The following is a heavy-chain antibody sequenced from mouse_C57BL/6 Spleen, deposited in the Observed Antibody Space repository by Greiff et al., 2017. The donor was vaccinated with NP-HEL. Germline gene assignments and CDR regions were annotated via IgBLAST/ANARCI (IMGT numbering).Heavy chain of an antibody. V-gene: IGHV1-81*01. D-gene: IGHD2-3*01. CDR3: ARSGDGYNFDY. Sequence: QVQLQQSGAELARPGASVKLSCKASGYTFTSYGISWVKQRTGQGLEWIGEIYPRSGNTYYNEKFKGKATLTADKSSSTAYMELRSLTSEDSAVYFCARSGDGYNFDYWGQGTTLTVSS. CDR1: GYTFTSYG. CDR2: IYPRSGNT. J-gene: IGHJ2*01.